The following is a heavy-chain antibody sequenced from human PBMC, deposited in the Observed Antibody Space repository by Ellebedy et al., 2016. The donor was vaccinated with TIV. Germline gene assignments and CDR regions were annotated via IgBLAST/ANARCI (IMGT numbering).Heavy chain of an antibody. CDR2: INAGNGNT. CDR3: ARDEMRKNGDNNGMDV. J-gene: IGHJ6*02. D-gene: IGHD5-24*01. V-gene: IGHV1-3*01. CDR1: GYTFSIYA. Sequence: ASVKVSCKASGYTFSIYAMHWVRQAPGQRLEWMGWINAGNGNTKYSQKFQGRVTITRDTSASTVYMELSSLRSEDTAVYYCARDEMRKNGDNNGMDVWGQGTTVTVSS.